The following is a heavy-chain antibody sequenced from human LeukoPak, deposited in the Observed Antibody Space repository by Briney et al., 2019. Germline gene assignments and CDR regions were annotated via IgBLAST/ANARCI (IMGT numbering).Heavy chain of an antibody. D-gene: IGHD1-26*01. CDR1: GGSISSYY. CDR3: GRGVAGSGSMPNL. Sequence: PSETLSLTCTVSGGSISSYYWSWIRQPPGKGLEWIGYIYYNGDTKYSSSLKSRVTISEDTSKNQGSLKLTSVTAADTAVYYCGRGVAGSGSMPNLWGQGTLVTVSS. CDR2: IYYNGDT. V-gene: IGHV4-59*01. J-gene: IGHJ4*02.